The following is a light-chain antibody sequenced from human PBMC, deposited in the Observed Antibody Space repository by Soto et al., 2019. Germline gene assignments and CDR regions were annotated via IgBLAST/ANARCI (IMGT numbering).Light chain of an antibody. J-gene: IGKJ1*01. CDR1: QSVSRY. Sequence: DSQMTQSPSSLSASVRDRVTITCRASQSVSRYLGWYQQKPGNAPKLLIYAASSLKSGVPARFSGSGSGTDFTLTITSLQPEDFETYYSLEVQSTPKTFGQGTRVDLK. CDR3: LEVQSTPKT. CDR2: AAS. V-gene: IGKV1-39*01.